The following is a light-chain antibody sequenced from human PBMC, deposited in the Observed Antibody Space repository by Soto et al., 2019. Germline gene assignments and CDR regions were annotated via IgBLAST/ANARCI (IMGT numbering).Light chain of an antibody. J-gene: IGLJ1*01. V-gene: IGLV2-11*01. CDR1: SSDVGGYNY. Sequence: QSALTQPRSVSGSPGQSVTISCTGTSSDVGGYNYVSWYQQHPGKAPKLMIYDVSKRPSGVPDRFSGSKSGNTASLPISGLQAEDEADYYCCSYAGSFDYVFGTGTKLTVL. CDR3: CSYAGSFDYV. CDR2: DVS.